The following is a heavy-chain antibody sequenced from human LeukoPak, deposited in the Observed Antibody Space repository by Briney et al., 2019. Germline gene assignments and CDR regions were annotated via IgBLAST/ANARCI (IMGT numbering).Heavy chain of an antibody. Sequence: GGSLRLSCAASGLTFSKYSMTWVRRAPGKGLEWVSFIDTSSTTMYYTDSVKGRFTISRDNAKNSLYLQMNSLKVEDTARYYCARDNWVDCWGQGTLVTVSS. CDR2: IDTSSTTM. J-gene: IGHJ5*01. CDR1: GLTFSKYS. V-gene: IGHV3-48*04. CDR3: ARDNWVDC.